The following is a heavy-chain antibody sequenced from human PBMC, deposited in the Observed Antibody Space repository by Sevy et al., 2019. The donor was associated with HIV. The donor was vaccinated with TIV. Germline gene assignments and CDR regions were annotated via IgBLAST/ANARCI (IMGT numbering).Heavy chain of an antibody. CDR2: ISYEGSNE. J-gene: IGHJ4*02. V-gene: IGHV3-30*04. CDR1: TFTFGHYA. Sequence: GGSLRLSCAASTFTFGHYAMHWVRQAPGKVLQWVAGISYEGSNEYYTDSVKGRFTISRDNSKNTLDLEMNNLRVEDTALYYCARDWGTPPTAILYYFDFWGQGIPVTVSS. CDR3: ARDWGTPPTAILYYFDF. D-gene: IGHD3-16*01.